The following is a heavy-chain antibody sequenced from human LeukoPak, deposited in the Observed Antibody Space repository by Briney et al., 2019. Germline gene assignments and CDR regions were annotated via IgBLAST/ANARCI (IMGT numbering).Heavy chain of an antibody. Sequence: PSETLSLSCTVSGGSISSNYWSWIRQPPGKGLEWIGYIYHSGSTNYTPSLKSRVTISIDTYKKQVSLKLSSVTAADTAVYYCARFYSTNWEWVDYWGQGTLVTVS. V-gene: IGHV4-59*08. CDR1: GGSISSNY. CDR2: IYHSGST. J-gene: IGHJ4*02. CDR3: ARFYSTNWEWVDY. D-gene: IGHD2-2*01.